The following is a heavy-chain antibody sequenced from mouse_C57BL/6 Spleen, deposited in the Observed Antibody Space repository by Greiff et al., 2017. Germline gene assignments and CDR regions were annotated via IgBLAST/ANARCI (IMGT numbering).Heavy chain of an antibody. J-gene: IGHJ3*01. D-gene: IGHD2-3*01. CDR2: IDPSDSYT. CDR1: GYTFTSYW. Sequence: VQLQQSGAELVKPGASVKLSCKASGYTFTSYWMQWVKQRPGQGLEWIGEIDPSDSYTNYNQKFKGKATLTVDTSSSTAYMQLSSLTSEDSAVYYCARGAYDGYSAWFAYWGQGTLVTVSA. CDR3: ARGAYDGYSAWFAY. V-gene: IGHV1-50*01.